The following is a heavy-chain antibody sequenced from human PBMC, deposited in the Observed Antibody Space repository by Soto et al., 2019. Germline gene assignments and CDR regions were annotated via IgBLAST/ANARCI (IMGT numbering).Heavy chain of an antibody. Sequence: EVQLVESAGGLVKPGGSLRISCVASGFSFNETWMNWVRQAPGEGLEWVGRIKTSAGGGATDYAAPVQGRFTISRDDSKNALYLHMNSLRTEDTAIYYCTTGSVEGIWGQGTTVTVSS. V-gene: IGHV3-15*07. CDR3: TTGSVEGI. J-gene: IGHJ6*02. CDR1: GFSFNETW. D-gene: IGHD2-2*01. CDR2: IKTSAGGGAT.